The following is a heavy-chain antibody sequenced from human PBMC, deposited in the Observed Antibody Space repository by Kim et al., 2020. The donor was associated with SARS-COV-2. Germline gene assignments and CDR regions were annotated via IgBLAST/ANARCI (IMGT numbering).Heavy chain of an antibody. Sequence: GGSLRLSCAASGFTFSSYAMSWVRQAPGKGLEWVSAISGSGGSTYYADSVKGRFTISRDNSKNTLYLQMNSLRAEDTAVYYCAISGYYGSGSYYPDAFDIWGQGTMVTVSS. V-gene: IGHV3-23*01. CDR1: GFTFSSYA. D-gene: IGHD3-10*01. J-gene: IGHJ3*02. CDR3: AISGYYGSGSYYPDAFDI. CDR2: ISGSGGST.